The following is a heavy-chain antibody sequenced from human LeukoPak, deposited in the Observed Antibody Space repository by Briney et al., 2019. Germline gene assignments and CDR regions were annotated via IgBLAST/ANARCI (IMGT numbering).Heavy chain of an antibody. CDR2: INPAGSST. J-gene: IGHJ4*02. V-gene: IGHV3-74*01. Sequence: GGSMRLYCAASGFTFSSYWMHWVRQAPGKGLVWVSRINPAGSSTSSADSMEGRFTISRDNAKNTLYLQMNSLRAEDTAVYYCARVPTGSYSVDYWGQGTLVTVSS. CDR3: ARVPTGSYSVDY. CDR1: GFTFSSYW. D-gene: IGHD1-26*01.